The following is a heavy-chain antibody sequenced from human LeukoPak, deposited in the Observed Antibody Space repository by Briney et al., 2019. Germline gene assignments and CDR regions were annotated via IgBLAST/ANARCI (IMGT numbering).Heavy chain of an antibody. J-gene: IGHJ6*02. D-gene: IGHD3-10*01. CDR2: ISAYNGNT. CDR1: GYTFTSYG. CDR3: AREGGRLLWFGETRTYYYGMDV. V-gene: IGHV1-18*01. Sequence: GASVKVSCRASGYTFTSYGISRVRQAPGQGLEWMGWISAYNGNTNYAQKLQGRVTMTTDTSTSTAYMELRSLRSDDTAVYYCAREGGRLLWFGETRTYYYGMDVWGQGTTVTVSS.